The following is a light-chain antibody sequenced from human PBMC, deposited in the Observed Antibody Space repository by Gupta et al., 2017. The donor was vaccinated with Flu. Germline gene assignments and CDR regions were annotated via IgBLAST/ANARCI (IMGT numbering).Light chain of an antibody. J-gene: IGKJ3*01. CDR2: GAS. V-gene: IGKV3-15*01. CDR3: QQYNNWPPLFT. CDR1: QSVSSN. Sequence: TLSVSPGERATLSCRASQSVSSNLAWYQQKPGQAPRLLIYGASTRATGIPARFSGSGSGTEFTLTISSLQSEDFAVYYCQQYNNWPPLFTFGPGTKVDIK.